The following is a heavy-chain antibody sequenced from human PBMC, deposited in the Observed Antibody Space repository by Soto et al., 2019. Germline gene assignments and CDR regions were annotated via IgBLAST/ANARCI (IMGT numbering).Heavy chain of an antibody. Sequence: QVQLVQSGAEVKKPGASVKVSCKASGYTFSTYYMHWVRQAPGQGYEWMGIINPSGGSTTYAQKCQGRVTMTRDTSTTTVYMELSSLKSEDTGVYYCAGYDYNGYYFDYWGQGTLVTVSS. J-gene: IGHJ4*02. V-gene: IGHV1-46*01. CDR1: GYTFSTYY. D-gene: IGHD4-4*01. CDR3: AGYDYNGYYFDY. CDR2: INPSGGST.